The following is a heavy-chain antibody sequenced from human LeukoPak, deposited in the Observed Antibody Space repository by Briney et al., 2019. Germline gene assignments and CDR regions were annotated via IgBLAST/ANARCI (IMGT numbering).Heavy chain of an antibody. CDR3: ATISIVGATPFDY. Sequence: GGSLRLSCAASGFTFISYGMSWVRQAPGKGLEWVSTIRGTGDTTYYADSVKGRFTISRDNSKNTLYLQMNSVRAEDTAVYYCATISIVGATPFDYWGQGTLVTVSS. CDR1: GFTFISYG. CDR2: IRGTGDTT. V-gene: IGHV3-23*01. D-gene: IGHD1-26*01. J-gene: IGHJ4*02.